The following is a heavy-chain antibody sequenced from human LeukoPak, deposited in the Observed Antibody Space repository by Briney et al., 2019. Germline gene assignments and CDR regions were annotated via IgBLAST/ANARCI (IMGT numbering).Heavy chain of an antibody. D-gene: IGHD3-16*01. CDR2: IIPILGIA. J-gene: IGHJ5*02. CDR1: GGTFSSYT. V-gene: IGHV1-69*02. CDR3: ARDKKESFWDWSAP. Sequence: SVKVSCKASGGTFSSYTISWVRQAPGQGLEWMGRIIPILGIANYAQKFQGRVTITADKSTSTAYMELSSLRSEDTAVYYCARDKKESFWDWSAPGGQEPLVTVSS.